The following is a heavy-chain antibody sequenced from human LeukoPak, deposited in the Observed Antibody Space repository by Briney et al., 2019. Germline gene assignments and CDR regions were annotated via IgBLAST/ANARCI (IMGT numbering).Heavy chain of an antibody. V-gene: IGHV1-18*01. D-gene: IGHD1-26*01. CDR2: ISAYNGDT. CDR1: GFTFTAYG. Sequence: ASVKVSCKASGFTFTAYGINWMRQAPGQGLEWMGWISAYNGDTKYAQKVQGRVSMTTDTSTNTAYMEVRSLRADDTAVYYCARLGRYHLFSYMDVWGKGTTVTVS. J-gene: IGHJ6*03. CDR3: ARLGRYHLFSYMDV.